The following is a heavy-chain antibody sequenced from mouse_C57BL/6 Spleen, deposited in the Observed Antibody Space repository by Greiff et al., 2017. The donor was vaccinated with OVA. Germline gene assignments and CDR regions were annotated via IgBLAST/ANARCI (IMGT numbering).Heavy chain of an antibody. D-gene: IGHD1-1*01. Sequence: EVKVVESGPELVKPGASVKISCKASGYSFTDYNMNWVKQSNGKSLEWIGVINPNYGTTSYNQKFKGQATLTVDPSSSTSYMQLNSLTSEDSAVYYCASSRGVATGSYYAMDYWGQGTSVTVSS. J-gene: IGHJ4*01. V-gene: IGHV1-39*01. CDR1: GYSFTDYN. CDR3: ASSRGVATGSYYAMDY. CDR2: INPNYGTT.